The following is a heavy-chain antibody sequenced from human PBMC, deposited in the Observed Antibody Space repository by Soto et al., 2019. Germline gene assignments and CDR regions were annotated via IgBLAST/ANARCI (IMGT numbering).Heavy chain of an antibody. CDR1: GFTFSNYW. D-gene: IGHD2-15*01. V-gene: IGHV3-7*01. CDR3: SRDVVVGAKALNY. CDR2: IKEDGSEK. J-gene: IGHJ4*02. Sequence: GGSLRLSCASSGFTFSNYWMTWVRQAPGKGLEWVANIKEDGSEKHYVDSVKGRFTISRDNAKNSLYLQMNSLRVEDTAVYFCSRDVVVGAKALNYWGQGALVTVSS.